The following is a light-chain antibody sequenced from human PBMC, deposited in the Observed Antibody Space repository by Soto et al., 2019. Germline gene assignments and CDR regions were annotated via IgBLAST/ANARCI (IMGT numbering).Light chain of an antibody. CDR3: QQFNSYPPTT. CDR1: QGISSA. V-gene: IGKV1-13*02. CDR2: DAS. Sequence: AIQLTQSPSSLSASVGDRVTITCRASQGISSALAWYQQKPGKAPKLLICDASSLESGVPSRFSGSGSGTDFTLTIGSLQPEDFATYYCQQFNSYPPTTFGQGTRLEIK. J-gene: IGKJ5*01.